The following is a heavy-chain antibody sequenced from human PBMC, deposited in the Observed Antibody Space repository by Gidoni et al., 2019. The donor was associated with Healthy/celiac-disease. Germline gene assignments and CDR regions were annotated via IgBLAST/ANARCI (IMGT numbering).Heavy chain of an antibody. CDR3: AKVGYSYGYQIDY. D-gene: IGHD5-18*01. CDR1: GFPFSSYA. J-gene: IGHJ4*02. V-gene: IGHV3-23*01. CDR2: ISGSGGST. Sequence: EVQLLESGGGLVQPGGSLRLSWAASGFPFSSYAMSWVRQAPGKGLEWVSAISGSGGSTYYADSVKGRFTISRDNSKNTLYLQMNSLRAEDTAVYYCAKVGYSYGYQIDYWGQGTLVTVSS.